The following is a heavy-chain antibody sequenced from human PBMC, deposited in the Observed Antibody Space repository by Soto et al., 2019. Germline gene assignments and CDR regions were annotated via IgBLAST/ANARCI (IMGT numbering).Heavy chain of an antibody. J-gene: IGHJ4*02. CDR2: IYYTGPT. CDR3: AGVFSSGSCWMYYFDF. V-gene: IGHV4-4*02. CDR1: SGSISTGNW. D-gene: IGHD6-13*01. Sequence: QVELQESGPRLVKSSGTLSLTCEVSSGSISTGNWWSWVRQPPGKGREWIGEIYYTGPTNYNPSLKARVTMTTDKPEDRFCRILTSATAADTAVYYCAGVFSSGSCWMYYFDFWGQGILASFSS.